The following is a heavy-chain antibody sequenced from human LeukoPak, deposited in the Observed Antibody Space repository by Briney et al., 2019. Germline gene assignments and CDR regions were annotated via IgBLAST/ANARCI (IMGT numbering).Heavy chain of an antibody. CDR3: AKRSDQLTYCFDY. V-gene: IGHV3-23*01. CDR1: GFTFSSYA. J-gene: IGHJ4*02. Sequence: GGSLRLSCAASGFTFSSYAMSWVRQAPGKGLEWVSSIGASGGVRYYADSVKGRFTVSRDISQSTLYLQMNNLRAEDAALYYCAKRSDQLTYCFDYWGQGTLVTVSS. D-gene: IGHD1-1*01. CDR2: IGASGGVR.